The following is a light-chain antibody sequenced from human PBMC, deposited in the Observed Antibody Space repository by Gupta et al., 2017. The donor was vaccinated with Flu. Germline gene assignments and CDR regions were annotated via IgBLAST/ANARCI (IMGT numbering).Light chain of an antibody. CDR1: SLRSYY. CDR2: GKN. J-gene: IGLJ3*02. Sequence: SSELTQDPAASVALGQTVRITCQGNSLRSYYAKWYQQKPGQAPLLVIHGKNNRPSGIPDRFSGSSSGNTASLTITGAQAEDEADYYCESRDSSDNHLVFGGGTKLTVL. V-gene: IGLV3-19*01. CDR3: ESRDSSDNHLV.